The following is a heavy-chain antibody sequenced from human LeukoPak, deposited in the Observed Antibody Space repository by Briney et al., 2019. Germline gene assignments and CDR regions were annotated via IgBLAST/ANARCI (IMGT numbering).Heavy chain of an antibody. J-gene: IGHJ4*02. Sequence: GGSLRLSCAASGFTFSAYSMNWVRQAPGKGLEWVSYIRSSSGTIYHADSVKGRFTISRDDAKNSLYLQMNSLRAEDTALYYCARDTVGVTDYWGQGTLVTVSS. CDR3: ARDTVGVTDY. CDR1: GFTFSAYS. D-gene: IGHD1-26*01. CDR2: IRSSSGTI. V-gene: IGHV3-48*04.